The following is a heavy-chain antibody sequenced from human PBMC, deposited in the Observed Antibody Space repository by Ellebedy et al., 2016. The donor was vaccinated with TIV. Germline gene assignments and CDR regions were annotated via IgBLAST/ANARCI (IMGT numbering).Heavy chain of an antibody. CDR3: VTDGPCGGDCLDAFDF. J-gene: IGHJ3*01. CDR1: GYTLTELS. Sequence: AASVKVSCKVSGYTLTELSMHWVRQAPGKGLEWMGIINPSDGSTSYAQKLQGRVTMTRDTSTSTVYMELSSLRSEDTAVYYCVTDGPCGGDCLDAFDFWGQGTMVTVSS. CDR2: INPSDGST. D-gene: IGHD2-21*02. V-gene: IGHV1-46*04.